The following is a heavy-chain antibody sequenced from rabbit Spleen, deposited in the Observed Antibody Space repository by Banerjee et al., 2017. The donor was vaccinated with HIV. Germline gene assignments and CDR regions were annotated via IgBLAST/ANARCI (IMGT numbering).Heavy chain of an antibody. CDR3: ARNPNGYGWTRRSNL. Sequence: LEESGGDLVKPEGTLTLTCTASGVSFNDKDVMCWVRQAPGKGLEWITCITIVTGKSVYASWAKVRFIMSRTSSTTVTLQMTSLTAADTATYFCARNPNGYGWTRRSNLWGQGTLVT. CDR2: ITIVTGKS. CDR1: GVSFNDKDV. V-gene: IGHV1S45*01. D-gene: IGHD6-1*01. J-gene: IGHJ4*01.